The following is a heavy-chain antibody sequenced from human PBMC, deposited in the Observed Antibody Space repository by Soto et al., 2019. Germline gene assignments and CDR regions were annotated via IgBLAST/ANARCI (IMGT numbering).Heavy chain of an antibody. CDR1: GFTFNNYG. J-gene: IGHJ4*02. CDR2: IWYDGSNK. Sequence: QVQLVESGGGVVQPGRSLRLSCAASGFTFNNYGMHWVRQAPGKGLEWVAVIWYDGSNKNYADSEQGRFTVSRENSKNTVYLQRHSLRADDTAVYYCARRYSSGGEYYFDYWGQGTLVTVFS. CDR3: ARRYSSGGEYYFDY. D-gene: IGHD6-19*01. V-gene: IGHV3-33*01.